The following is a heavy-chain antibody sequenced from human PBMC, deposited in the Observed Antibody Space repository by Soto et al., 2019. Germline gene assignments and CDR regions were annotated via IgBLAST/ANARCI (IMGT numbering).Heavy chain of an antibody. CDR3: ARNPRSDIFGVRTIVENWLDP. V-gene: IGHV3-23*01. J-gene: IGHJ5*02. CDR1: GFTFSSYA. D-gene: IGHD3-3*02. Sequence: GGSLRLSCAASGFTFSSYAMSWVRQAPGKGLEWVSAISGSGGSTYHTDSVKGRFIVSRDNSKNVMFLLMRGLGVDDTALYFCARNPRSDIFGVRTIVENWLDPWGRGSLVTVYS. CDR2: ISGSGGST.